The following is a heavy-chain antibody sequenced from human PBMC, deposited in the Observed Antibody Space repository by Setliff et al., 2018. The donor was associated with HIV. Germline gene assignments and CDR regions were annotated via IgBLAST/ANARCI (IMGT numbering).Heavy chain of an antibody. Sequence: VASVKVSCKASGYTFSSYDINWVRQATGQGLEWMGWMNPNSGNTGYAQKFQGRVTMTRDTSISTACMELNNLKFEDTAVYYCARARRDSYDRGRRNHYYIDVWGKGTTVTV. CDR3: ARARRDSYDRGRRNHYYIDV. CDR1: GYTFSSYD. CDR2: MNPNSGNT. V-gene: IGHV1-8*02. J-gene: IGHJ6*03. D-gene: IGHD3-22*01.